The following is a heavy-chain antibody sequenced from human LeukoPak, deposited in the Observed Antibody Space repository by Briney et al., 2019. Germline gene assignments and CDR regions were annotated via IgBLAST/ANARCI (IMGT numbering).Heavy chain of an antibody. CDR2: IKRKTDGGTT. CDR1: GLTFSYAW. Sequence: GGSLRLSCAASGLTFSYAWMSWVRQAPGKGLEWVGRIKRKTDGGTTDYAAPVKGRFTISRDDSKNTLYLQIHSLRGEDTAIYSCARDRDSGPSGLGYWGQGTLVTVSS. CDR3: ARDRDSGPSGLGY. J-gene: IGHJ4*02. D-gene: IGHD5-12*01. V-gene: IGHV3-15*01.